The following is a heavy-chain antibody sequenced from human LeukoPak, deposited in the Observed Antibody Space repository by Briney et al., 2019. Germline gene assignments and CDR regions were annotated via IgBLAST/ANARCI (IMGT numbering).Heavy chain of an antibody. CDR2: IRYDGSNK. V-gene: IGHV3-30*02. CDR1: GFTFSSYG. Sequence: GGSLRLSCAASGFTFSSYGMHWVRQAPGKGLEWVAFIRYDGSNKYYADSVKGRFTISRDNSKNTLYLQMNSLRAEDTAIYYCATYRQVLLPFESWGQGTLVTVSS. D-gene: IGHD2-8*02. CDR3: ATYRQVLLPFES. J-gene: IGHJ4*02.